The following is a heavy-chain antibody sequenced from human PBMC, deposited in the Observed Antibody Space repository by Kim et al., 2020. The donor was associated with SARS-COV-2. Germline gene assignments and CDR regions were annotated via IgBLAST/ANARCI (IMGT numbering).Heavy chain of an antibody. CDR3: VRSPGYSSSWYLAVFDY. J-gene: IGHJ4*02. V-gene: IGHV3-64D*06. D-gene: IGHD6-13*01. CDR2: ISSNGGST. Sequence: GGSLRLSCSASGFTFSSYAMHWVRQAPGKGLEYVSAISSNGGSTYYADSVKGRFTISRDNSKNTLYLQMSSLRAEDTAVYYCVRSPGYSSSWYLAVFDYLGQGTLVTVSS. CDR1: GFTFSSYA.